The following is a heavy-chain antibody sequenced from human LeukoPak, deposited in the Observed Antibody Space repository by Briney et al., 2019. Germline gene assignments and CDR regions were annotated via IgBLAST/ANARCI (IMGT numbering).Heavy chain of an antibody. Sequence: GGSLRLSCAAPGFTFSKYGVHWVRQAPGKGLEWVAFIVFDASNKYYADSVKGRFTISRDNSKNTLYLQMNSLRAEDTAVYYCARGYCSGGSCYSDYYGMDVWGQGTTVTVSS. CDR2: IVFDASNK. J-gene: IGHJ6*02. V-gene: IGHV3-30*02. CDR1: GFTFSKYG. CDR3: ARGYCSGGSCYSDYYGMDV. D-gene: IGHD2-15*01.